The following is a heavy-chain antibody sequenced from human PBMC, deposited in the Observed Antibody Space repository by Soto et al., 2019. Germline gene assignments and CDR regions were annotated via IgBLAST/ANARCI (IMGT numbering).Heavy chain of an antibody. CDR2: ISYDGSNK. CDR3: ARVYDGYLDY. D-gene: IGHD3-3*01. Sequence: GGSLGLSCAASGFTFSSYAMHWVRQAPGKGLEWVAVISYDGSNKYYADSVKGRFTISRDNSKNTLYLQMNSLRAEDTAVYYCARVYDGYLDYWGQGTLVTVSS. V-gene: IGHV3-30-3*01. J-gene: IGHJ4*02. CDR1: GFTFSSYA.